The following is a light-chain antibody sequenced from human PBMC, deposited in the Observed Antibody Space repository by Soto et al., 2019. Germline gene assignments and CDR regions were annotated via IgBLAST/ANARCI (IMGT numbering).Light chain of an antibody. CDR3: QHYYYLPHT. J-gene: IGKJ4*01. CDR1: QSLFYSATHKKY. V-gene: IGKV4-1*01. Sequence: DIVMTQSPNSLAVSLGERATINCKSSQSLFYSATHKKYLSWYQQRPGQPPKLLIYWASTRESGVPDRFSGSGSGTDFTLTINSLQAEDVSLYYCQHYYYLPHTFGGGTKVEIK. CDR2: WAS.